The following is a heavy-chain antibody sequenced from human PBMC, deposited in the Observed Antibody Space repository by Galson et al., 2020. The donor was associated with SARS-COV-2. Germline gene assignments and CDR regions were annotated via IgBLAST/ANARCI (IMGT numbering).Heavy chain of an antibody. J-gene: IGHJ4*02. CDR2: INPSGGST. Sequence: GESLKISCKASGYTFTSYYMHWVRQAPGQGLEWMGIINPSGGSTSYAQKFQGRVTMTRDTSTSTVYMELSSLRSEDTAVYYCARGLGANAGGALDYFDYWGQGTLVTVSS. CDR1: GYTFTSYY. D-gene: IGHD1-26*01. CDR3: ARGLGANAGGALDYFDY. V-gene: IGHV1-46*01.